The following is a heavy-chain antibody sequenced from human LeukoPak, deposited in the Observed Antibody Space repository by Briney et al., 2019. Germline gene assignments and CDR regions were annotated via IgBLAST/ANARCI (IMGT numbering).Heavy chain of an antibody. Sequence: SENLSLTCAVYGGSFSGYYWSWIRQPPGKGLAWIGEINHSGSTNYNPSLRSRVTISVHTSKNQFSLKLSSVTAADTAVYYCARDRHWTNDWVFDYWGQGTLVTVSS. D-gene: IGHD1/OR15-1a*01. J-gene: IGHJ4*02. V-gene: IGHV4-34*01. CDR3: ARDRHWTNDWVFDY. CDR2: INHSGST. CDR1: GGSFSGYY.